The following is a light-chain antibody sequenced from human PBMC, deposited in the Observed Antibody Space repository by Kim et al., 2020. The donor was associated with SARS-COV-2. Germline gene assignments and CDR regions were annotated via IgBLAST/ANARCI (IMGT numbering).Light chain of an antibody. CDR3: QSGNNTYVI. CDR1: ALPKQY. CDR2: EDN. V-gene: IGLV3-25*03. Sequence: VSPGQPDRITCSADALPKQYAYWYQQRPGQAPVLVIYEDNKRPSGIPERFSGSSSGTIVTLTISGVQAEDEADYYCQSGNNTYVIFGGGTQLTVL. J-gene: IGLJ2*01.